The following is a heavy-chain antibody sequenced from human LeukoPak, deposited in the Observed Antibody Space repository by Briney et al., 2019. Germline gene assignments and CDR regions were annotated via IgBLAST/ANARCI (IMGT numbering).Heavy chain of an antibody. CDR3: AKVGYGDYYFDY. CDR2: INRDGSGT. J-gene: IGHJ4*02. V-gene: IGHV3-74*01. CDR1: GFSFSYFW. Sequence: PGGSLRLSCAASGFSFSYFWMHWVRQAPGKGLVWVSRINRDGSGTSYADSVKGRFTISRDNAKNTLSLQMNSLRAEDTAVYYCAKVGYGDYYFDYWGQGTLVTVSS. D-gene: IGHD4-17*01.